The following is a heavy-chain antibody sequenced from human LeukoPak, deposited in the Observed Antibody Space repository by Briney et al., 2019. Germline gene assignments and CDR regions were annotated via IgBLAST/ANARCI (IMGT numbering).Heavy chain of an antibody. CDR2: ISSSGSAI. Sequence: GGSLRLSCVGSGFTSSSYGMNWVRQAPGKGLEWVSYISSSGSAIHYADSVKGRFTISRDNAKNSLFLQMNSLRADDTAVYYCATPALGRRLYYYDYWGQGTLVTVSP. V-gene: IGHV3-48*01. J-gene: IGHJ4*02. D-gene: IGHD3-16*01. CDR3: ATPALGRRLYYYDY. CDR1: GFTSSSYG.